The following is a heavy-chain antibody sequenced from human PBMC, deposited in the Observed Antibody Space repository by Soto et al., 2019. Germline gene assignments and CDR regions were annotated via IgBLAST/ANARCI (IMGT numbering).Heavy chain of an antibody. CDR2: INPSGGST. J-gene: IGHJ4*02. Sequence: GASVKVSCKASGYTFTSYYMHWVRQAPGQGLEWMGIINPSGGSTSYAQKFQGRVTMTRDTSTSTVYMELSSLRSEDTAVYYCARVVFDFEDYDSSGYQFDYLGQGTLVTVSP. CDR3: ARVVFDFEDYDSSGYQFDY. V-gene: IGHV1-46*01. CDR1: GYTFTSYY. D-gene: IGHD3-22*01.